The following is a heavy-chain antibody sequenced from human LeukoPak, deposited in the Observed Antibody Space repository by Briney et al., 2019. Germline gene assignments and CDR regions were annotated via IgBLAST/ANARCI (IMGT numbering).Heavy chain of an antibody. CDR2: INSDGSWT. CDR1: GNYW. CDR3: VNFYETY. V-gene: IGHV3-74*01. D-gene: IGHD2/OR15-2a*01. Sequence: GGSLRLSCAASGNYWMHWVRQVPGKGLVWVSHINSDGSWTSYADSVKGRFTISKDNAKNTVYLQMNSLRAEDTAVYYCVNFYETYWGRGTLVTVSS. J-gene: IGHJ4*02.